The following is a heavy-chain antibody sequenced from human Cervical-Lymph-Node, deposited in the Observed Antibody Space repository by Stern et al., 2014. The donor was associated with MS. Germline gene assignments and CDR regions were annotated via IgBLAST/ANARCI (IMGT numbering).Heavy chain of an antibody. CDR2: INPNGSVT. V-gene: IGHV1-46*01. CDR3: TRAVGGVGSE. J-gene: IGHJ4*02. Sequence: QVQLGQSGPEVKKPGASVMVSCKPSGYTFTNYYIHWVRQAPGQGLEWMGIINPNGSVTASAQKFQGRLTMTRDTSTTTVYMRLITLTSEDTAMYYCTRAVGGVGSEWGQGTLVFVSS. CDR1: GYTFTNYY. D-gene: IGHD3-16*01.